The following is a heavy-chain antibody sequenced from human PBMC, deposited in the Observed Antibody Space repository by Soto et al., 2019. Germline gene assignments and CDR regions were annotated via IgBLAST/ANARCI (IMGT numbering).Heavy chain of an antibody. J-gene: IGHJ4*02. Sequence: SETLSLTCAVSGGSISSSNLWTLVRQPPGKGLEWIGEIYHGGSTNYNPSLKSRVTISVDKSKNQFSLRLSSVTAADTAVYYCARSPRSIAAGGIDYWGQGILVTVSS. D-gene: IGHD6-13*01. V-gene: IGHV4-4*02. CDR1: GGSISSSNL. CDR3: ARSPRSIAAGGIDY. CDR2: IYHGGST.